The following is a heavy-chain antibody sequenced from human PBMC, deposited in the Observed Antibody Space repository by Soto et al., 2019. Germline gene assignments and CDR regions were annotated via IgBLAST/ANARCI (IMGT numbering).Heavy chain of an antibody. CDR3: AGDRVATESWFDP. CDR1: GGSISSGAYF. Sequence: VELQESGPGLVKPSQTLSLTCTVSGGSISSGAYFWSWIRHHPGKGLEWIGYIYYSGSTYYTPSIKSRVTISVDTSKHQFSLKLSSATYADTAVYYCAGDRVATESWFDPWGQGTLVTVSS. V-gene: IGHV4-31*03. CDR2: IYYSGST. J-gene: IGHJ5*02. D-gene: IGHD3-3*01.